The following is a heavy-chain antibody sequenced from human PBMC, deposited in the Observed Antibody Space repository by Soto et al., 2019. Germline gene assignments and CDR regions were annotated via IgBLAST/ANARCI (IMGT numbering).Heavy chain of an antibody. CDR1: GYTFSSYD. D-gene: IGHD3-10*01. CDR2: MNPNSGDT. V-gene: IGHV1-8*01. J-gene: IGHJ6*03. CDR3: ARGLKFTTPLVRGVNPYYYYYMDV. Sequence: QVQLVQSGAEVKKPGASVKVSCKASGYTFSSYDINWVRQATGQGLEWMGWMNPNSGDTNYPQKFQGRVTMTRNTSIATAYRELSSLRSEDTAVYYCARGLKFTTPLVRGVNPYYYYYMDVWGEGTTVTVSS.